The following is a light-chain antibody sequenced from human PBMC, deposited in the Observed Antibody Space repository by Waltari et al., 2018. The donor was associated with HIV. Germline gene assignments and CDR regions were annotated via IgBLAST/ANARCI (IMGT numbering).Light chain of an antibody. CDR3: YQRSDWPRT. V-gene: IGKV3-11*01. Sequence: DIVLTQPPATLSLSPGERATLSCRASQSVSVYLAWYQQKPGHAPRLLIYDASNRATGIPVRFSGSGSGTDFTLTISSLEPEDFAVYYCYQRSDWPRTFGQGTKVEIK. CDR1: QSVSVY. J-gene: IGKJ1*01. CDR2: DAS.